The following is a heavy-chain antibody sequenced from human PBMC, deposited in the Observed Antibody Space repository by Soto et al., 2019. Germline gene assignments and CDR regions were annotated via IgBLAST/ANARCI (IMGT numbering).Heavy chain of an antibody. J-gene: IGHJ4*02. CDR2: IYRTGST. D-gene: IGHD1-7*01. V-gene: IGHV4-4*02. CDR1: GGSFTSNNW. CDR3: ASRDPGTSVDY. Sequence: SETLSLTCAVSGGSFTSNNWWTWVRQPPGQGLEWIGEIYRTGSTNYNPSLKSRVTISLDKSENQFSLKVTSLTATDTAVYYCASRDPGTSVDYWGQGTLVTVSS.